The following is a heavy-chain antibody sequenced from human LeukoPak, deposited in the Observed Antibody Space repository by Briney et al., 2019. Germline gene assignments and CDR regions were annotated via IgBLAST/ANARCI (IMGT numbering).Heavy chain of an antibody. Sequence: ASVKVSCMASGYTFTSYGISWVRQAPGQGLEWMGWISAYNGNTNYAQKLQGRVTMTTDTSTSTAYMELRSLRSDDTAVYYCARDVATVTTLNWFDPWGQGTLVTVSS. CDR2: ISAYNGNT. J-gene: IGHJ5*02. V-gene: IGHV1-18*04. CDR1: GYTFTSYG. D-gene: IGHD4-17*01. CDR3: ARDVATVTTLNWFDP.